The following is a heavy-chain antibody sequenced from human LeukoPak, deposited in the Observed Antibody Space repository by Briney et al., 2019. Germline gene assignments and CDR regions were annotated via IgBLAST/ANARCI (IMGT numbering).Heavy chain of an antibody. J-gene: IGHJ5*02. CDR2: INHSGST. V-gene: IGHV4-34*01. D-gene: IGHD6-13*01. CDR3: AREDNSSNWLDP. Sequence: SETLSLTCAVYGRSFSGYYWSWIRQPPGKGLEWIGEINHSGSTNYNPSLKSRVTISVDTSKNQFSLKLSSVTAADTAVYYCAREDNSSNWLDPWGQGTLVTVSS. CDR1: GRSFSGYY.